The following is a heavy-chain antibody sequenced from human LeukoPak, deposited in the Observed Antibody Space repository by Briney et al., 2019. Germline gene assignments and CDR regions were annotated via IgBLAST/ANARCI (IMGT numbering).Heavy chain of an antibody. Sequence: GGSPRLSCAASGFIFSSYAMHWVRQAPGKGLEWVAVISFDGSNKYYADSVKGRFTISRDNSKSTQYLQMYSLRAEDTAVYYCARDPYDVLTGYYSRLEYWGQGTLVTVSS. V-gene: IGHV3-30-3*01. CDR1: GFIFSSYA. J-gene: IGHJ4*02. CDR3: ARDPYDVLTGYYSRLEY. CDR2: ISFDGSNK. D-gene: IGHD3-9*01.